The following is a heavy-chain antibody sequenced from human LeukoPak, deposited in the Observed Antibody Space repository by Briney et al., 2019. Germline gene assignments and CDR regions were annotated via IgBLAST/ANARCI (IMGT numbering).Heavy chain of an antibody. V-gene: IGHV3-9*01. CDR1: GFTFDDYA. J-gene: IGHJ4*02. CDR3: AKGRRPGIVVANFDY. Sequence: GGSLRLSCAASGFTFDDYAMHWVRQAPGKGLEWVSGISWNSGSIGYADSVKGRFTISRDNAKNSLYLQMNSLRAEDTALYYCAKGRRPGIVVANFDYWGQGTLVTVSS. D-gene: IGHD6-19*01. CDR2: ISWNSGSI.